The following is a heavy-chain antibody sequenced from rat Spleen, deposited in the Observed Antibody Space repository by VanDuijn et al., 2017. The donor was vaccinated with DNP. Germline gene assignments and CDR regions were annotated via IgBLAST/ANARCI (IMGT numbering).Heavy chain of an antibody. D-gene: IGHD1-12*03. V-gene: IGHV5-27*01. CDR1: GFTFSDYY. CDR2: ITPSGDST. Sequence: EVQLVESGGGLVLPGWSLRLSCAASGFTFSDYYMAWVRQAPATGLEWVASITPSGDSTYYRDSVKGRFTVSRDNAKSTLYLQMDSLRSEDTATYYCTTGHYDGYSFAYWGQGVMVTVSP. CDR3: TTGHYDGYSFAY. J-gene: IGHJ2*01.